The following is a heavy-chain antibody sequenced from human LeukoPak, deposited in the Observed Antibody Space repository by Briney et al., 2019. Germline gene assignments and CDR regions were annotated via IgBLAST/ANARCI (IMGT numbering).Heavy chain of an antibody. CDR1: GFTVNSNY. J-gene: IGHJ4*02. V-gene: IGHV3-53*01. D-gene: IGHD3-16*01. CDR3: AKAHPLAYYFDQ. CDR2: IYSGGST. Sequence: GGSLRLSCVASGFTVNSNYMSWVRQAPGKGLEWVSLIYSGGSTYYADSVKGRFTVSRDNSKNTLYLQMNSLRAEDTAVYYCAKAHPLAYYFDQWGQGTLVTVSS.